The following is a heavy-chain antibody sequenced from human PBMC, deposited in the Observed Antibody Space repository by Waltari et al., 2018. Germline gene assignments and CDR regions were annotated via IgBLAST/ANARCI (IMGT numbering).Heavy chain of an antibody. D-gene: IGHD2-2*01. Sequence: QVQLQESGPGLVKSSETLSLTCDVSGYAVNSGFYWGWIRQAPGKGLEWVATIYYDGTTFYSPSLKSRLSVSMDTSKNQISLTLKSVTAADTAVYYCTRQVLGYCTSAACRRLESWGWGTLVTVSS. CDR1: GYAVNSGFY. CDR2: IYYDGTT. V-gene: IGHV4-38-2*01. CDR3: TRQVLGYCTSAACRRLES. J-gene: IGHJ4*02.